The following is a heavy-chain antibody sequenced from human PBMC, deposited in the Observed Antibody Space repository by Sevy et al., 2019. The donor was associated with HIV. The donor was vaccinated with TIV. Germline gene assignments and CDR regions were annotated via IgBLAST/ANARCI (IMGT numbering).Heavy chain of an antibody. V-gene: IGHV3-30-3*01. J-gene: IGHJ4*02. D-gene: IGHD3-22*01. CDR2: ISYDGSNK. CDR3: ARDQYHDSSGSPYFDY. Sequence: GGSLRLSCAASGFTFSSYAMHWVRQAPGKGLEWVAVISYDGSNKDYADSVKGRFTISRDNSKNTLYLQMNSLRAEDTAVYYCARDQYHDSSGSPYFDYWGQGTLVTVSS. CDR1: GFTFSSYA.